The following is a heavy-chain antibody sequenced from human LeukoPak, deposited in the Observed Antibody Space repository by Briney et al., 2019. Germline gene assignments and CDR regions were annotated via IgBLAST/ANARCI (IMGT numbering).Heavy chain of an antibody. CDR2: LSGSGDTT. V-gene: IGHV3-23*01. Sequence: GSLRLSCAASGFAFRSFDMSWVRQAPGKGLEWVSSLSGSGDTTYYADSVNGQFTISRDNSNNTLYLQMNSLRAEDTALYYCAKDRSLTLPTFERSGYYYYWGQGTLVTVSS. CDR3: AKDRSLTLPTFERSGYYYY. J-gene: IGHJ4*02. CDR1: GFAFRSFD. D-gene: IGHD3-22*01.